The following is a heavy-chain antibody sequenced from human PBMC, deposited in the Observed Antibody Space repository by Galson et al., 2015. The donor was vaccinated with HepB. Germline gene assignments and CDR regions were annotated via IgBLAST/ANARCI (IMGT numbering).Heavy chain of an antibody. D-gene: IGHD2-2*01. CDR2: IRSKAYGGTT. CDR1: GFTFSSYA. V-gene: IGHV3-49*04. Sequence: SLRLSCAASGFTFSSYAMHWVRQAPGKGLEWVGFIRSKAYGGTTEYAASVKGRFTISRDDSKSIAYLQMNGLKTEDTAVYYCTSAVVPWNFDYWGQGT. CDR3: TSAVVPWNFDY. J-gene: IGHJ4*02.